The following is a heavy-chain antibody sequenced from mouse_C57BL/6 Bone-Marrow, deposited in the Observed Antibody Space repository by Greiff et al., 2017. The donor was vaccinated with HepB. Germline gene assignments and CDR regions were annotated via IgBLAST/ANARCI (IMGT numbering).Heavy chain of an antibody. V-gene: IGHV3-1*01. D-gene: IGHD2-10*02. Sequence: VQLKESGPGMVKPSQSLSLTCTVTGYSITSGYDWHWIRHFPGNKLEWMGYISYSGSTNYNPSLKSRISITHDTSKNHFFLKLNSVTTEDTATYYCAREGVWSYAMDYWGQGTSVTVSS. CDR2: ISYSGST. CDR1: GYSITSGYD. CDR3: AREGVWSYAMDY. J-gene: IGHJ4*01.